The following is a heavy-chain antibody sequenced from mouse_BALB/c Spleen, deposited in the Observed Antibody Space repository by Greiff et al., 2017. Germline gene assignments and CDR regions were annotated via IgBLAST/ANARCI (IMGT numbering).Heavy chain of an antibody. CDR1: GFNIKDTY. V-gene: IGHV14-3*02. CDR3: APYSYGAY. Sequence: EVQLQQSGAELVKPGASVKLSCTASGFNIKDTYMHWVKQRPEQGLEWIGRIDPANGNTKYDPKFQGKATISANTSSNTAYLQLSSLTSEDTAVYYCAPYSYGAYWGQGTLVTVSA. D-gene: IGHD1-2*01. J-gene: IGHJ3*01. CDR2: IDPANGNT.